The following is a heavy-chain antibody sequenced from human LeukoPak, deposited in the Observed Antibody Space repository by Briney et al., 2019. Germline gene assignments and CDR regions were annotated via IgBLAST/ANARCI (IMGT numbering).Heavy chain of an antibody. V-gene: IGHV4-4*07. CDR2: IYTSGGT. CDR1: GGSISSYY. CDR3: ARVSTSNKEFDY. D-gene: IGHD2-2*01. J-gene: IGHJ4*02. Sequence: SETLSLTCTVSGGSISSYYWSWIRQPAGKELEWIGRIYTSGGTNYNPSLTSRVTMSVDTSKNQFSLKQSSVTAADTAVYYCARVSTSNKEFDYWGQGTLVTVSS.